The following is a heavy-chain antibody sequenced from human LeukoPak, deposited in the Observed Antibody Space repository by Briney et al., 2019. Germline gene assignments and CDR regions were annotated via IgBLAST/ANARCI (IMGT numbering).Heavy chain of an antibody. Sequence: ASVKVSCKASGYTFTGYYMHWGRQAPGQGLECMGWINPNSGGTNYAQKFQGRVTMTRDTSISTAYMELSRLRSDDTAVYYCARDQVVVPAATAFAYWGQGTLVTVSS. CDR2: INPNSGGT. CDR1: GYTFTGYY. V-gene: IGHV1-2*02. D-gene: IGHD2-2*01. J-gene: IGHJ4*02. CDR3: ARDQVVVPAATAFAY.